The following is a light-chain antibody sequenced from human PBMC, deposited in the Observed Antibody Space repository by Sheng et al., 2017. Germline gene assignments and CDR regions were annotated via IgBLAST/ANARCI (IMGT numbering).Light chain of an antibody. CDR3: QHYIMFST. CDR2: EAS. Sequence: DIQMTQSPATLSASVGDRVTISCRASQSISSSLAWYQQKPGKAPKLLIYEASDLESGVPSRFSGSGSGTEFTLTISSLQPDDFATYYCQHYIMFSTFGQGTKLEIK. V-gene: IGKV1-5*03. CDR1: QSISSS. J-gene: IGKJ2*01.